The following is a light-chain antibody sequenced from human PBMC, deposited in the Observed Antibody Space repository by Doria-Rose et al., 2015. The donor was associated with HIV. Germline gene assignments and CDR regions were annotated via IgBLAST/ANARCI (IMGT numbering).Light chain of an antibody. CDR1: QSASTD. J-gene: IGKJ5*01. CDR3: HQYNNWPT. CDR2: GAS. V-gene: IGKV3-15*01. Sequence: TQSPETLSVSPGESATLSCRASQSASTDLAWYQHKPGQAPRLLIWGASTSATGIPARFSGSGSGTEFTLTISSLQSEDFAIYFCHQYNNWPTFGQGTRLDIK.